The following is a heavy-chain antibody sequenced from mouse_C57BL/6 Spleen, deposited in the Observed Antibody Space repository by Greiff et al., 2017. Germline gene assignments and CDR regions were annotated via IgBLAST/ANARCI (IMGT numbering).Heavy chain of an antibody. CDR1: GYTFTDYE. CDR2: IDPETGGT. Sequence: VQLQQSGAELVRPGASVTLSCKASGYTFTDYEMHWVKQTPVHGLEWIGAIDPETGGTAYNQKFKGKAILTADKSSSTAYMELRSLTSEDSAVYYGTRRQLRLDYFDYWGQGTTLTVSS. D-gene: IGHD3-2*02. CDR3: TRRQLRLDYFDY. V-gene: IGHV1-15*01. J-gene: IGHJ2*01.